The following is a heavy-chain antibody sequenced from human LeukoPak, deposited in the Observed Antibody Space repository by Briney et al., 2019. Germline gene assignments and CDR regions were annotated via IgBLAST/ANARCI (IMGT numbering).Heavy chain of an antibody. D-gene: IGHD3-22*01. CDR2: IKSRTDGGTI. Sequence: PGGSLRLSCAASGFTFSKAWMSWVRQAPGKGLEWVGRIKSRTDGGTIDYAAPVKGRFTISRDDSKNTLYLQMNSLKTEDTAVYYCTTDLYYDSSGYYYGGFNAFDIWGRGTMVTVSS. V-gene: IGHV3-15*01. CDR1: GFTFSKAW. CDR3: TTDLYYDSSGYYYGGFNAFDI. J-gene: IGHJ3*02.